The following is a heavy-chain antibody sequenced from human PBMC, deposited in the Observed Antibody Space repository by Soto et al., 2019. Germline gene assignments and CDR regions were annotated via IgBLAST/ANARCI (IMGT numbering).Heavy chain of an antibody. D-gene: IGHD5-12*01. CDR2: IDPSDSYT. V-gene: IGHV5-10-1*01. CDR1: GYSFTSYW. J-gene: IGHJ4*02. CDR3: ARQRWLQSGLDFDY. Sequence: VSLKISFKGSGYSFTSYWISWVRQIPGKGLEWMGRIDPSDSYTNYSPSFQGHVTISADKSISTAYLQWSSLKASDTAMYYCARQRWLQSGLDFDYWGQGTLVTVSS.